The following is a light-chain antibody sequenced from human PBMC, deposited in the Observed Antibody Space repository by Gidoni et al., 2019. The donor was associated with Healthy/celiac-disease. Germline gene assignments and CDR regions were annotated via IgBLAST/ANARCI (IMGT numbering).Light chain of an antibody. CDR1: QSVLYSSNNKNY. Sequence: DIVMTQSPDSLAGSLGERATINCKSSQSVLYSSNNKNYLAWYQQKPGQPPKLLIYWADTRESGVPDRFRGSGSGTDFTLTISSLQAEDEAVYYCQQYYSTLWTFGQGTKVEIK. CDR3: QQYYSTLWT. V-gene: IGKV4-1*01. CDR2: WAD. J-gene: IGKJ1*01.